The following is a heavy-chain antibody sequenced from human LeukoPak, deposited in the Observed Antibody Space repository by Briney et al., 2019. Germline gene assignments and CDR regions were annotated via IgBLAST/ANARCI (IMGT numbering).Heavy chain of an antibody. CDR2: IHSTGST. D-gene: IGHD1-26*01. CDR1: GGSNNSHF. V-gene: IGHV4-59*11. CDR3: ARDGYSGSSLFDY. Sequence: SETLSLTCTVSGGSNNSHFWSWIRQPPGKGLEWIGYIHSTGSTNYNPSLKSRVTISVDTSSNQFSLKLSSVTAADTAVYYCARDGYSGSSLFDYWGQGALVTVSS. J-gene: IGHJ4*02.